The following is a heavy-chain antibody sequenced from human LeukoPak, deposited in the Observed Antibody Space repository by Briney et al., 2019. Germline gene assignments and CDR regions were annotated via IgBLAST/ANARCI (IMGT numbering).Heavy chain of an antibody. CDR1: GYTFTSYG. Sequence: ASVKVSCKASGYTFTSYGISWVRQAPGQGLEWMGWISAYNGNTNYAQKLQGRVTMTTDTSTSTAYMELRSLRSDDTAVYYCATPVAGTGSFDYWGQGTLVTVSS. D-gene: IGHD6-19*01. V-gene: IGHV1-18*01. CDR2: ISAYNGNT. CDR3: ATPVAGTGSFDY. J-gene: IGHJ4*02.